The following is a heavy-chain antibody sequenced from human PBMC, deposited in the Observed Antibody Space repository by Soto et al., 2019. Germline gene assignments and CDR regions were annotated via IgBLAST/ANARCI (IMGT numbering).Heavy chain of an antibody. CDR1: GFTFSDYY. Sequence: SLRLSCAASGFTFSDYYMSWIRQAPGKGLEWVSYISSSGSTIYYADSVKGRFTISRDNAKNSLYLQMNSLRAEDTAVYYCARDQQWLPAFDIWGQGTMVTVSS. D-gene: IGHD6-19*01. CDR3: ARDQQWLPAFDI. J-gene: IGHJ3*02. V-gene: IGHV3-11*01. CDR2: ISSSGSTI.